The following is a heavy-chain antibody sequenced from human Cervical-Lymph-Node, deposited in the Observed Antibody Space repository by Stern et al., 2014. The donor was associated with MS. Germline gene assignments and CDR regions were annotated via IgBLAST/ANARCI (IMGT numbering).Heavy chain of an antibody. V-gene: IGHV1-3*01. J-gene: IGHJ1*01. D-gene: IGHD2-2*01. CDR1: GYTLSSYA. Sequence: QVQLVQSGAEVKKPGASVKVSCKASGYTLSSYAMQWVRQAPGQGLEWMGRINAGNGDTKYSQKFQGRVTVTRDTSANIAYMELSSLTSEDTAVYYCTTGLGTISFLLRYWGQGTLVTVSS. CDR2: INAGNGDT. CDR3: TTGLGTISFLLRY.